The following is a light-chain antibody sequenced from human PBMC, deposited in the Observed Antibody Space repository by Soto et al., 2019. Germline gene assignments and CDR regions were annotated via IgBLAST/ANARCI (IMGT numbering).Light chain of an antibody. CDR1: QSVNRW. Sequence: DIQMTQSPSTLSASVGARVTITCRASQSVNRWLAWYQQKPGKAPKLLIYETSSLESGVPSRFAGNGSGTDFTFTISSLQPEDIATDDCQQYDNLPLFGGGTKVDIK. V-gene: IGKV1-5*03. CDR2: ETS. CDR3: QQYDNLPL. J-gene: IGKJ4*01.